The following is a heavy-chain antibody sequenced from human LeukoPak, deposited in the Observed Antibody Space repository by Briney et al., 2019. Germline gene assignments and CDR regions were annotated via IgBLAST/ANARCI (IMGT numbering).Heavy chain of an antibody. CDR3: ARASYSSGWYNLYSFDY. CDR1: GGSFSGYY. Sequence: PSETLSLTCAVYGGSFSGYYWSWIRQPPGKGLERIGEINHSGSTNYNPSLKSRVTISVDTPKNQFSLKLRSVTAADAAVSYCARASYSSGWYNLYSFDYWGQGTLVTVSS. D-gene: IGHD6-19*01. J-gene: IGHJ4*02. CDR2: INHSGST. V-gene: IGHV4-34*01.